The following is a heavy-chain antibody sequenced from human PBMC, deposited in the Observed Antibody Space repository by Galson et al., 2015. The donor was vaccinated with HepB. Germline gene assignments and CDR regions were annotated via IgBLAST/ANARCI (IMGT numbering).Heavy chain of an antibody. CDR3: ARETHDIVVVPAAIGPTGAFDI. CDR1: GFTFSSYG. V-gene: IGHV3-33*01. CDR2: IWYDGSNK. Sequence: SLRLSCAASGFTFSSYGMHWVRQAPGKGLEWVAVIWYDGSNKYYADSVKGRFTISRDNSKNTLYLQMNSLRAEDTAVYYCARETHDIVVVPAAIGPTGAFDIWGQGTMVTVSS. J-gene: IGHJ3*02. D-gene: IGHD2-2*02.